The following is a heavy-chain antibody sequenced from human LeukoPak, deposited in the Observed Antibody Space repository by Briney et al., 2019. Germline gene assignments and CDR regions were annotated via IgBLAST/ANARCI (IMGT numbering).Heavy chain of an antibody. J-gene: IGHJ5*02. CDR2: FYYSGST. Sequence: PSETLSLTCTVSGGSISSSSYYWGWIRQPPGKGLEWIGSFYYSGSTYYNPSLKSRVTISVDTSKNQFSLKLSSVTAADTAVYYCARVVMRSMWLDNWGQGTLVTVSS. CDR1: GGSISSSSYY. CDR3: ARVVMRSMWLDN. V-gene: IGHV4-39*01. D-gene: IGHD1-26*01.